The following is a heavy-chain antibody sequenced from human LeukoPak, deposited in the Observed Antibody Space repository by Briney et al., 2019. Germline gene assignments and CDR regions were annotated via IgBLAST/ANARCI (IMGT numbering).Heavy chain of an antibody. CDR3: ATLGSGYHFYFDS. J-gene: IGHJ4*02. D-gene: IGHD3-22*01. CDR2: VYCTGRT. V-gene: IGHV4-59*01. CDR1: GGSIRSYY. Sequence: SETLSLTCTVSGGSIRSYYCSWIRQPPGQGPEWVGHVYCTGRTSSNPSLKSRVTISVDTPTNQFSLRLSSVTAADTAVYDCATLGSGYHFYFDSWGQGILVTVSS.